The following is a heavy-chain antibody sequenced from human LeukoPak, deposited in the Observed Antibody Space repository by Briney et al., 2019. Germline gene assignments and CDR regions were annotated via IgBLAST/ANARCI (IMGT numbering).Heavy chain of an antibody. CDR3: AREGGDYDSSGYYH. D-gene: IGHD3-22*01. J-gene: IGHJ5*02. CDR2: ISSSSSYI. CDR1: GFTFSSYS. V-gene: IGHV3-21*01. Sequence: GGSLRLSCAASGFTFSSYSMNWVRQAPGKGLKGVSSISSSSSYIYYADSVKGRFTTSRDNAKNSLYLQMNSLRAEDTAVYYCAREGGDYDSSGYYHWGQGTLVTVSS.